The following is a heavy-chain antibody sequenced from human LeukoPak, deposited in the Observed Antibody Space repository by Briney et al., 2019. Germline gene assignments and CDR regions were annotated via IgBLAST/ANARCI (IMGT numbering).Heavy chain of an antibody. D-gene: IGHD4-17*01. J-gene: IGHJ5*02. V-gene: IGHV5-51*01. Sequence: GAPLQISCQGSGSTFTSYWIGWARQLPGKGLEWMGIIYPGNSATTYSPSFQGQLTLPAHKSISTAYLQLSSLKASDTAMYYCARIEYGDYENLFGPWGQGTLVTVSS. CDR3: ARIEYGDYENLFGP. CDR2: IYPGNSAT. CDR1: GSTFTSYW.